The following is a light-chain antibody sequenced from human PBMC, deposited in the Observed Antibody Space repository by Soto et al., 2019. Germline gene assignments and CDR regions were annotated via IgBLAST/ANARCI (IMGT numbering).Light chain of an antibody. CDR2: KAS. CDR1: QTISSW. CDR3: QHYNSSSEA. V-gene: IGKV1-5*03. Sequence: DIQMTQSRSTLSGSVGGRVTITCRASQTISSWLAWYQQKPGKAPKLLIYKASTLKSGVPSRFRGSGSGTEFTLTISSLQPDDFAPYYCQHYNSSSEAFGQGTKVDNK. J-gene: IGKJ1*01.